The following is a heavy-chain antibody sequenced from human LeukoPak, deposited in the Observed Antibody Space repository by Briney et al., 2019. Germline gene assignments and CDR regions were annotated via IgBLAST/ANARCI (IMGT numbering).Heavy chain of an antibody. CDR3: IRDRITMVRGVIGPYYFDY. CDR2: ISSKAYGGTT. Sequence: GGSLRLSCTASGFSFGDYAMSWFRQAPGKGLEWVGFISSKAYGGTTEYAASVKGRFTISRDDSKSIAYLQMDGLKTEDTAVYYCIRDRITMVRGVIGPYYFDYWGQGTLVTVSS. D-gene: IGHD3-10*01. J-gene: IGHJ4*02. CDR1: GFSFGDYA. V-gene: IGHV3-49*03.